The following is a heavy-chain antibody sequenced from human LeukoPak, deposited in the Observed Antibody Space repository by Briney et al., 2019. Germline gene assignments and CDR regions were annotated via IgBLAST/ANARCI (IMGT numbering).Heavy chain of an antibody. CDR3: VLAPNSNWFDF. CDR1: GDSTSNFY. V-gene: IGHV4-59*03. Sequence: PSETLSLTCTVSGDSTSNFYWNWIRQSPGKGLEWIGNIHYSGSSVYNPSLKSRGTISIDTSRRQFFLKLNSVTAADTAVYFCVLAPNSNWFDFWGPGTLVTVSS. CDR2: IHYSGSS. D-gene: IGHD2-8*01. J-gene: IGHJ5*01.